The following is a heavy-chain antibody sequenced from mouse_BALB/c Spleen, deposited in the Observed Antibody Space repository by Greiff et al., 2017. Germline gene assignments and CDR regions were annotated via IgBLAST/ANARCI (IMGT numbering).Heavy chain of an antibody. Sequence: DVHLVESGGGLVQPGGSLKLSCAASGFTFSSFGMHWVRQAPEKGLEWVAYISSGSSTIYYADTVKGRFTISRDNPKNTLFLQMTSLRSEDTAMYYCARAGYGNGYYAMDYWGQGTSVTVSS. CDR2: ISSGSSTI. CDR1: GFTFSSFG. V-gene: IGHV5-17*02. CDR3: ARAGYGNGYYAMDY. J-gene: IGHJ4*01. D-gene: IGHD2-1*01.